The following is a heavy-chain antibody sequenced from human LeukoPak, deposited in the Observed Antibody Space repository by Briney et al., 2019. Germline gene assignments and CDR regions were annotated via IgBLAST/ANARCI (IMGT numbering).Heavy chain of an antibody. D-gene: IGHD3-10*02. CDR1: GGSFSSYY. V-gene: IGHV4-4*07. CDR2: IYSGGSA. Sequence: PSGTLSLTCTVSGGSFSSYYWSWIRQPAGKGLEWIGRIYSGGSANYSPSLNSRVTISVDTSKKQFSLKLSSVTAADTAVYYCARHVPGRYYYDGMDVWGQGTTVTVSS. CDR3: ARHVPGRYYYDGMDV. J-gene: IGHJ6*02.